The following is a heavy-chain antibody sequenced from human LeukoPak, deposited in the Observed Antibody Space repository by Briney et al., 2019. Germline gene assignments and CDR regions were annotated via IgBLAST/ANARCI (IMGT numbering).Heavy chain of an antibody. J-gene: IGHJ4*02. V-gene: IGHV3-23*01. CDR3: AKGGYDYIEVGYFDY. CDR2: IIGSVAST. CDR1: GFPLASYA. D-gene: IGHD5-12*01. Sequence: AGGSLRLSCAASGFPLASYAMSWVRQTPGKGLEWVSLIIGSVASTYYADSVKGRFTISRDNSKNTLYLQMNSLRADDTAVYFCAKGGYDYIEVGYFDYWGQGTLVTVSS.